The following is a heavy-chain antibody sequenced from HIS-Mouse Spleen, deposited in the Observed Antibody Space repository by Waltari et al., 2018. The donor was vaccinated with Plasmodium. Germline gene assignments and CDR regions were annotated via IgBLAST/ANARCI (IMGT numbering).Heavy chain of an antibody. V-gene: IGHV4-34*01. D-gene: IGHD3-3*01. J-gene: IGHJ2*01. Sequence: QVQLQQWGAGLLKPSETLSLTCAVYGGSFSGYYWSWIRQPPGKGLEWIGEINHRGSTNHNPSLKSRVTIAVDTSKNQFSLKLSSVTAADTAVYYCARVTSSGVYWYFDLWGRGTLVTVSS. CDR3: ARVTSSGVYWYFDL. CDR2: INHRGST. CDR1: GGSFSGYY.